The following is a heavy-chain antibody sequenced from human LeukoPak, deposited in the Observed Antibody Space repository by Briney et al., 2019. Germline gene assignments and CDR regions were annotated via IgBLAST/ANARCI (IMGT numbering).Heavy chain of an antibody. V-gene: IGHV3-48*01. D-gene: IGHD2-8*02. CDR1: GFTFSSYS. CDR3: ATYRQVLLPFES. J-gene: IGHJ4*02. Sequence: GGSLRLSCAASGFTFSSYSMNWVRQAPGKGLEWVSYISSSSSTIYYADSVKGRFTISRDNAKSTLSLQMNSLRAEDTAIYYCATYRQVLLPFESWGQGTLVTVSS. CDR2: ISSSSSTI.